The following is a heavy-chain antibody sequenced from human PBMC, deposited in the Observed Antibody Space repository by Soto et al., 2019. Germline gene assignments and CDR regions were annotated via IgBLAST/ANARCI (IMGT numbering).Heavy chain of an antibody. CDR2: ISSNGVGT. CDR1: GFTLSGYA. CDR3: ARRSRPDFYYLDV. Sequence: EVQLAESGGGLAQPGGSLRLSCAASGFTLSGYAMDWVRQAPGKGLEYVSGISSNGVGTYYANSVQGRFTISRDNSKNTVYLQMGSLRPEEMAVYYCARRSRPDFYYLDVWGKGTTGTVS. V-gene: IGHV3-64*01. J-gene: IGHJ6*03. D-gene: IGHD6-6*01.